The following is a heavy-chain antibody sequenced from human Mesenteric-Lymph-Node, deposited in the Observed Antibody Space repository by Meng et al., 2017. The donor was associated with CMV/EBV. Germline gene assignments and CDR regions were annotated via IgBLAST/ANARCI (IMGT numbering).Heavy chain of an antibody. D-gene: IGHD3-10*01. CDR2: IYWDEDR. CDR1: GFSLSTYGVV. Sequence: HITLNVSIRTLVKPTQTLTLTCTFSGFSLSTYGVVIVWLRQPPGKALEWLALIYWDEDRRYNPSLKSRITITKDTSKNQVVLKLTNMDPVDTATYYCANRGGSASYHQWGQGTLVTVSS. J-gene: IGHJ1*01. V-gene: IGHV2-5*02. CDR3: ANRGGSASYHQ.